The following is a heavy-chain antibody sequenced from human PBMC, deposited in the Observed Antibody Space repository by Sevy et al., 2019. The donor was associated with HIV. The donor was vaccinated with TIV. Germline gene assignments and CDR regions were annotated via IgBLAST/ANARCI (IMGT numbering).Heavy chain of an antibody. CDR1: GFTFSHAW. CDR3: TNEVYGDLSYGMDV. V-gene: IGHV3-15*05. J-gene: IGHJ6*02. CDR2: IKSKTAGGTT. D-gene: IGHD4-17*01. Sequence: GGSLRLSCAGSGFTFSHAWMTWVRQAPGKELEWVGRIKSKTAGGTTDYSAPVKGRFTIPRDDSETTMYLQMNSLKTEDTAVYYCTNEVYGDLSYGMDVWGQGTTVTVSS.